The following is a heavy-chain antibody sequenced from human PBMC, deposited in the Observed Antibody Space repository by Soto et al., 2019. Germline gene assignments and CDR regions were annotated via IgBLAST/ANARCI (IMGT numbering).Heavy chain of an antibody. D-gene: IGHD6-19*01. V-gene: IGHV4-39*01. CDR1: GGSISSSSYY. CDR2: ISYSGST. Sequence: SETLSLTCTVSGGSISSSSYYWGWIRQPPGEGLEWIGSISYSGSTYYNPSLKSRVTISVDTSKNQFSLKLSSVTAADTAVYYCAGNPAGSGWRIESWGQGTLVTVSS. CDR3: AGNPAGSGWRIES. J-gene: IGHJ4*02.